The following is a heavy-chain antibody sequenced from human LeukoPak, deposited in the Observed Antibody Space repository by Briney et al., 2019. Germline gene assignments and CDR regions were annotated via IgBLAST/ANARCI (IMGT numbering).Heavy chain of an antibody. CDR2: IYYSGST. CDR1: GGSISSYY. Sequence: PPETLSLTCTVSGGSISSYYWSWIRQPPGKGLEWIGYIYYSGSTNYNPSLKSRVTISVDTSKNQFSLKLSSVTAADTAVYYCAGCIAGTYYYYYGMDVWGQGTTVTVSS. D-gene: IGHD6-13*01. V-gene: IGHV4-59*01. CDR3: AGCIAGTYYYYYGMDV. J-gene: IGHJ6*02.